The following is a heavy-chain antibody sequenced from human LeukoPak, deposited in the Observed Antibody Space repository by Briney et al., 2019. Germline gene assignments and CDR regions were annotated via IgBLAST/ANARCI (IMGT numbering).Heavy chain of an antibody. Sequence: PGGSLRLSCAASGFTFSSYAMSWVRQAPGKGLEWVSVIYSGGSTYYADSVKGRFTISRDNSKNTLYLQMNSLRAEDTAVYYCASRSITGRADYWGQGTLVTVSS. J-gene: IGHJ4*02. CDR1: GFTFSSYA. CDR2: IYSGGST. CDR3: ASRSITGRADY. D-gene: IGHD1-20*01. V-gene: IGHV3-53*01.